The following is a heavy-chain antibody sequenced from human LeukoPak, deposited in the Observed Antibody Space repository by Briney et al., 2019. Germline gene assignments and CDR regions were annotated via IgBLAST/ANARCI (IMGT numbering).Heavy chain of an antibody. V-gene: IGHV1-2*02. CDR3: ARASTPGAFDI. D-gene: IGHD2-15*01. CDR2: INPNSGGT. CDR1: GYTFTGYY. Sequence: ASVKVSCKASGYTFTGYYMHWVRQAPGRGLAWMGWINPNSGGTNYAQKFQGRVTMTRDTSISTAYMELSRLRSDDTAVYYCARASTPGAFDIWGQGTMVTVSS. J-gene: IGHJ3*02.